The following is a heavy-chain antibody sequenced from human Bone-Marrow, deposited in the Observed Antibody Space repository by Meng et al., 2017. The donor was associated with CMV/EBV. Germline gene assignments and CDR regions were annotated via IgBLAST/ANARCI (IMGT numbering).Heavy chain of an antibody. CDR3: ARASGYSSGWYLW. V-gene: IGHV4-34*01. D-gene: IGHD6-19*01. J-gene: IGHJ4*02. Sequence: HVQLQQWGAGLLKPSETLSLTCAVYGGSFSGYYWSWIRQPPGKGLEWIGEINHSGSTNYNPSLKSRVTISVDTSKNQFSLKLSSVTAADTAVYYCARASGYSSGWYLWWGQGTLVTVFS. CDR1: GGSFSGYY. CDR2: INHSGST.